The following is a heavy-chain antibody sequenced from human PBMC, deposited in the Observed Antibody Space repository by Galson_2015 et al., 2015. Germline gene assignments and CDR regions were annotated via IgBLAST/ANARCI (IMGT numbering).Heavy chain of an antibody. CDR2: IKQDGSEK. V-gene: IGHV3-7*05. D-gene: IGHD6-13*01. CDR3: IRQLVSSSYGMDV. Sequence: SLRLSCAASGFTFSSYWMSWVRQAPGKGLEWVANIKQDGSEKYYVDSVKGRFTISRDNAKNSLYLQMNGLRTEDTAVYYCIRQLVSSSYGMDVWGQGTTVTVSS. CDR1: GFTFSSYW. J-gene: IGHJ6*02.